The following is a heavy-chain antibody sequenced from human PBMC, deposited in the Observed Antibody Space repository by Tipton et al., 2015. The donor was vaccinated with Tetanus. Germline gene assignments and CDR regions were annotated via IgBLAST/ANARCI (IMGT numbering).Heavy chain of an antibody. CDR2: ISGSGDRT. CDR3: ARAFCNYNCHGGYFDY. D-gene: IGHD2/OR15-2a*01. Sequence: SLRLSCAASGFTFADYAMSWVRQVPGKGLEWVSSISGSGDRTYYSDSVEGRFTISRDNSANRLFLQMNNLKADDTAVYYCARAFCNYNCHGGYFDYWGQGTLVTVSS. CDR1: GFTFADYA. V-gene: IGHV3-23*01. J-gene: IGHJ4*02.